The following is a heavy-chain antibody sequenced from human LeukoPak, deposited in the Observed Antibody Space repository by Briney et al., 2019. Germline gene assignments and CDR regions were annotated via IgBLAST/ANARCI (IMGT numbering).Heavy chain of an antibody. CDR3: AKDRGGYCSGGSRYWDAFDI. CDR1: GFTFSSYA. D-gene: IGHD2-15*01. J-gene: IGHJ3*02. Sequence: PGRSLRLSCAASGFTFSSYAMHWVRQAPGKGLEWVAVISYDGSNKYYADSVKGRFTISRDNSKNTLYLQMNSLRAEDTAVYYCAKDRGGYCSGGSRYWDAFDIWGQGTMVTVSS. CDR2: ISYDGSNK. V-gene: IGHV3-30-3*01.